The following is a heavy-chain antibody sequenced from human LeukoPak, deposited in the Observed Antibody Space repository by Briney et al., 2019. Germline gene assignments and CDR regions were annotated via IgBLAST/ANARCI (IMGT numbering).Heavy chain of an antibody. J-gene: IGHJ4*02. D-gene: IGHD6-19*01. Sequence: SGGSLRLSCAASGFTFSSYDMHWVRQVPGKGLEWVSIIGTAGATHYSGSVKGRFTISREDAKNSLYLQMNSLTAGDTAVYYCARVSYTSGWYDYWGQGTLVTVSS. CDR2: IGTAGAT. CDR3: ARVSYTSGWYDY. V-gene: IGHV3-13*01. CDR1: GFTFSSYD.